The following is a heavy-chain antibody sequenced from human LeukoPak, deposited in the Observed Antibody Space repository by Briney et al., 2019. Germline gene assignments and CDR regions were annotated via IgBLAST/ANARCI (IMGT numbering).Heavy chain of an antibody. CDR2: INHSGST. V-gene: IGHV4-34*01. D-gene: IGHD3-22*01. Sequence: SETLTLTCAVYGGSFSGYYWSWIRQPPGKGLEWIGEINHSGSTNYNPSLKSRVTISVDTSKNQFSLKLSSVTAADTAVYYCARGGVFYYDSSGYYYTWGQGTLVTVSS. CDR1: GGSFSGYY. CDR3: ARGGVFYYDSSGYYYT. J-gene: IGHJ5*02.